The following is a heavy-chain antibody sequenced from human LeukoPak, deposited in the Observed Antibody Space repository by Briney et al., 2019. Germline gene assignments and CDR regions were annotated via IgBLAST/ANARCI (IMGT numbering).Heavy chain of an antibody. D-gene: IGHD6-13*01. V-gene: IGHV3-48*03. Sequence: PGGSLRLSCAASGFTFSSYEMNWVRQAPRKGLEWGSYISSSGSTIYYADSVKGRFTNSRDNPKNSLYLQMTSLRAEDTAVYYCAGNQQLDGVDIWGQGTMVTVSS. CDR2: ISSSGSTI. CDR1: GFTFSSYE. J-gene: IGHJ3*02. CDR3: AGNQQLDGVDI.